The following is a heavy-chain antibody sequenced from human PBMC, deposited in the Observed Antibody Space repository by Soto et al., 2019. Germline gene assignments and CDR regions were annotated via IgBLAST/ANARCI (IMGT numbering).Heavy chain of an antibody. CDR3: ARDGIGGTVFRGFCDY. J-gene: IGHJ4*02. V-gene: IGHV3-33*01. CDR2: IWYDGSNK. Sequence: QKYLVESGGGVVQPGGSLRLSCVASGSIFSGHGMHWVRQAPGKGLEWVAVIWYDGSNKYYADSVKGRFTISRDNSKNILYLQMDSLRAEDTAVYYCARDGIGGTVFRGFCDYWGQGTLVTVSS. CDR1: GSIFSGHG. D-gene: IGHD1-7*01.